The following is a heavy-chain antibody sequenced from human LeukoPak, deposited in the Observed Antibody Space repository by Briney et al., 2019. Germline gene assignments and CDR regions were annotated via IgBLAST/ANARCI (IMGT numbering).Heavy chain of an antibody. D-gene: IGHD3-22*01. J-gene: IGHJ4*02. CDR3: ASEEYYYDSSSYYHRRGGFDY. CDR1: GFTVSSNY. Sequence: GGSLRLSCAASGFTVSSNYMSWVRQAPGKGLEWVSVIYSGGSTYYADSVKGRFTISRDNSKNTLYLQMNSLRAEDTAVYYCASEEYYYDSSSYYHRRGGFDYWGQGTLVTVSS. CDR2: IYSGGST. V-gene: IGHV3-66*01.